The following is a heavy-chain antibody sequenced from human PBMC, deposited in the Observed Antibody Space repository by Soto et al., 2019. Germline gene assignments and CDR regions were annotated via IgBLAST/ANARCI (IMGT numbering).Heavy chain of an antibody. CDR2: IIPIFGTA. D-gene: IGHD1-7*01. V-gene: IGHV1-69*01. J-gene: IGHJ6*02. CDR3: AXXTRXNWXSRXXYYYGMDV. Sequence: QVQLVQSGAEVKKPGSSVKVSCKASGGTFSSYAISWVRQAPGQGLEWMGGIIPIFGTANYAQKFQGRVTITADESTSTAYMELSSLXXEDXAVYYXAXXTRXNWXSRXXYYYGMDVWGQGTTVTVSS. CDR1: GGTFSSYA.